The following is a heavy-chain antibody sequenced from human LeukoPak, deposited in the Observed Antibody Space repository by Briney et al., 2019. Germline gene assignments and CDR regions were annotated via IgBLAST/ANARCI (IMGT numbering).Heavy chain of an antibody. Sequence: GGSLRLSCAASGFSFSSYAMSWVRQAPGKGLEWVSSMSPSGGSTYYADSVKGLFTISRDFSKNTLYLQMNSLRTEDTADYYCANYCSGGSGRPCYSGYYWGQGTLVTVSS. CDR3: ANYCSGGSGRPCYSGYY. J-gene: IGHJ4*02. V-gene: IGHV3-23*01. D-gene: IGHD2-15*01. CDR1: GFSFSSYA. CDR2: MSPSGGST.